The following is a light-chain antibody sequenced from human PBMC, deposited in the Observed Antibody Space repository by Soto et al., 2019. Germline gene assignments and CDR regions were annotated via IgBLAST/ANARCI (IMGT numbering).Light chain of an antibody. Sequence: QAVVTQPASVSGSPGQSITISCSGTSSDIGAYDYVSWYQQHPGRAPKLIIYEGSQRPSGVSDRFSGSKSGNTASLTISGLQAEDEADYYCCSYAGDRDLIFGGGTKLTVL. CDR3: CSYAGDRDLI. CDR1: SSDIGAYDY. CDR2: EGS. V-gene: IGLV2-23*01. J-gene: IGLJ2*01.